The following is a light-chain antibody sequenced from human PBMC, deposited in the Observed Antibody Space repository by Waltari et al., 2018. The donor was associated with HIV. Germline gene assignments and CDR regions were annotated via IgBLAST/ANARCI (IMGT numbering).Light chain of an antibody. V-gene: IGLV3-25*03. CDR1: ALPKQY. J-gene: IGLJ1*01. CDR3: QSADSSDTFV. CDR2: KDI. Sequence: SYELTQPPSVSVSPGQTARITCSGDALPKQYAYWYQQKPGQAPILVIYKDIERPSGIPERFPGSSSGTTVTLTISGVQAEDEADYYCQSADSSDTFVFGSGTKVTVL.